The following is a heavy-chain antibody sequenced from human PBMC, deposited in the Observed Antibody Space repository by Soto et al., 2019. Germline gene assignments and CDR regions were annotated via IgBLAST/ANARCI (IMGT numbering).Heavy chain of an antibody. J-gene: IGHJ4*02. CDR3: AISSTWYHLDY. CDR2: IYSGGST. D-gene: IGHD6-13*01. V-gene: IGHV3-66*01. Sequence: GGSLRLSCAASGFTVSSNYMSWVRQAPGKGLEWVSVIYSGGSTYYADSVKGRFTISRDNSKNTLYLQMNSLRAEDTAVYYCAISSTWYHLDYWGQGTLVTVSS. CDR1: GFTVSSNY.